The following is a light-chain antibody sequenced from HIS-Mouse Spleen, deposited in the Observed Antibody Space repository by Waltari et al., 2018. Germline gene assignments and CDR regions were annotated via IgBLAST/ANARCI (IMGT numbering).Light chain of an antibody. CDR3: SSYAGSNNLV. J-gene: IGLJ2*01. CDR2: EVS. V-gene: IGLV2-8*01. CDR1: SSDVGGYNY. Sequence: QSALTQPPSASGSPGRSVTISCTGTSSDVGGYNYVPWYQQHPGKAPKLMIYEVSKRPSGVPDRFSGSKSGNTASLTVSGLQAEDEADYYCSSYAGSNNLVFGGGTKLTVL.